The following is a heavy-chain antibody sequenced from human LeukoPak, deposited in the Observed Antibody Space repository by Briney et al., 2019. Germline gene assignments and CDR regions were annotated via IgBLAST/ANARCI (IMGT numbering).Heavy chain of an antibody. Sequence: GASLKISCQGSGSTFTTYWIGWVRQLPGKGLECMGIIYPGDSDTRYSPSFHGQVTISVDKSISTAYLHWSSLKASDTAMYYRARLIDDSSSYYFDYWGQGTLVTVSS. V-gene: IGHV5-51*01. CDR2: IYPGDSDT. CDR1: GSTFTTYW. J-gene: IGHJ4*02. CDR3: ARLIDDSSSYYFDY. D-gene: IGHD3-22*01.